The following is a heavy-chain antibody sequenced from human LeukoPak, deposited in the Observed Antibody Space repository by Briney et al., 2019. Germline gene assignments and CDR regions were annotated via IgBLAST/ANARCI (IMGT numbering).Heavy chain of an antibody. CDR2: ISSSSSTI. D-gene: IGHD1-26*01. CDR3: ARGGEWELRDAFDI. CDR1: GFTFSSYS. J-gene: IGHJ3*02. V-gene: IGHV3-48*01. Sequence: PGGSLRLSCAASGFTFSSYSMNWVRQAPRKGLEWVSYISSSSSTIYYADSVKGRFTISRDNAKNSLYLQMNSLRAEDTAVYYCARGGEWELRDAFDIWGQGTMVTVSS.